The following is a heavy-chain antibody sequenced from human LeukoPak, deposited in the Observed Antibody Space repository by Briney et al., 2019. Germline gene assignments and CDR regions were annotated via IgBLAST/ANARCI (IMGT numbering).Heavy chain of an antibody. CDR3: ARDPGGYYDSSGYRDAFDI. J-gene: IGHJ3*02. Sequence: SETLSLTCTVSGGSISSGDYYWSWIRQPPGKGLEWIGYIYYSGSTNYNPSLKSRVTISVDTSKNQFSLKLSSVTAADTAVYYCARDPGGYYDSSGYRDAFDIWGQGTMVTVSS. V-gene: IGHV4-61*08. CDR2: IYYSGST. D-gene: IGHD3-22*01. CDR1: GGSISSGDYY.